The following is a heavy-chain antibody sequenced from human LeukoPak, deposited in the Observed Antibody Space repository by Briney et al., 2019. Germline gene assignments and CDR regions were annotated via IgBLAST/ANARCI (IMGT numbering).Heavy chain of an antibody. Sequence: PGGSLRLSCAASGFTFSSYSMNWVRQAPGKGLEWVSYVSSSSSTIYYADSVKGRFTISRDNAKNSLYLQMNSLRAEDMALYYCAKAWGAVAGPVDYWGQGTLVTVSS. V-gene: IGHV3-48*01. D-gene: IGHD6-19*01. CDR3: AKAWGAVAGPVDY. CDR2: VSSSSSTI. CDR1: GFTFSSYS. J-gene: IGHJ4*02.